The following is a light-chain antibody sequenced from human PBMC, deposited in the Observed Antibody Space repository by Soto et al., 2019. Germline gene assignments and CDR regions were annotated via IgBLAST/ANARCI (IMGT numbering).Light chain of an antibody. CDR1: QGIRND. Sequence: IHMTQSASSLSASVGYRVTLPCRASQGIRNDLGWYQQKTGKAPKRLIYAASSLQSGVPSRFSGSGYGTEFNLTISSLQTEDFATYYCLQHNSYPLTFGQGTRLEI. CDR3: LQHNSYPLT. V-gene: IGKV1-17*01. CDR2: AAS. J-gene: IGKJ5*01.